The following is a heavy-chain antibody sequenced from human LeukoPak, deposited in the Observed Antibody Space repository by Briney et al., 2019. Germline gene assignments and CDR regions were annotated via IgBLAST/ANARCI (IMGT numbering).Heavy chain of an antibody. Sequence: GGSLRLSCAASGFTFDDYAMRWVRQAPGKGLEWVSLISGDGGSTYYADSVKGRFTISRDNSKNSLYLQMNSLRTEDTALYYCAKGYYYDSSGYYFLDYWGQGTLVTVSS. V-gene: IGHV3-43*02. CDR3: AKGYYYDSSGYYFLDY. D-gene: IGHD3-22*01. CDR2: ISGDGGST. CDR1: GFTFDDYA. J-gene: IGHJ4*02.